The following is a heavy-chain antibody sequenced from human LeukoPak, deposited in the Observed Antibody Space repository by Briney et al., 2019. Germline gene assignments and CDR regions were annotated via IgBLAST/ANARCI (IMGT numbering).Heavy chain of an antibody. D-gene: IGHD6-6*01. CDR3: AREMDEYSSSSDAFDI. CDR1: GGSISNYH. CDR2: IYTSGST. J-gene: IGHJ3*02. Sequence: SETLSLTCTVSGGSISNYHWSWIRQPAGKGLEWIGRIYTSGSTNYNPSLKGRVTMSVDTSKNQFSLKLSSVTAADTAVYYCAREMDEYSSSSDAFDIWGQGTMVTVSS. V-gene: IGHV4-4*07.